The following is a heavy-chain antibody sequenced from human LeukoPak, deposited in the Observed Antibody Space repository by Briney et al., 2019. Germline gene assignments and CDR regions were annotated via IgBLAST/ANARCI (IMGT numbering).Heavy chain of an antibody. CDR3: AGRYCSSTSCFYYYYYMDV. CDR1: GFNFINYA. D-gene: IGHD2-2*01. Sequence: GGSLRLSCAASGFNFINYAMSWVRQAPGKGLEWVSAISVSGGSTYYADSVKGRFTISRDNSKNTLYLQMNSLRAEDTAVYYCAGRYCSSTSCFYYYYYMDVWGKGTTVTVSS. J-gene: IGHJ6*03. CDR2: ISVSGGST. V-gene: IGHV3-23*01.